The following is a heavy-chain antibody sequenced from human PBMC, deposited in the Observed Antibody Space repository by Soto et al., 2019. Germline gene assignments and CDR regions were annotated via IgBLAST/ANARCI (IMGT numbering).Heavy chain of an antibody. J-gene: IGHJ6*03. CDR2: IIPILGIA. Sequence: QVQLVQSGAEVKKPGSSVKVSCKASGGTFSSYTISWVRQAPGQGLEWMGRIIPILGIANYAQKFQGRVTITADKSTSTAYRELSSLRAEDTAVDYWAREARCSRTSCYRTDEGNNVYATPDHYYRDVWGKGTTVTVSS. CDR3: AREARCSRTSCYRTDEGNNVYATPDHYYRDV. D-gene: IGHD2-2*01. CDR1: GGTFSSYT. V-gene: IGHV1-69*08.